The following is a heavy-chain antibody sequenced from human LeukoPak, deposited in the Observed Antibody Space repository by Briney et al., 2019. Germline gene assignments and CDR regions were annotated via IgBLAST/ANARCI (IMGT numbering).Heavy chain of an antibody. CDR1: GFTFGSYG. Sequence: GGSLRLSGAASGFTFGSYGRSWLRQAPGKGLEWVSFITPNADRASYADSVKGRFTISRDNPRNTLYMQMNSLRDEDTAVYYCAIMHGYYDGSGYWVQWGQGTLVTVSS. V-gene: IGHV3-23*01. J-gene: IGHJ1*01. D-gene: IGHD3-22*01. CDR2: ITPNADRA. CDR3: AIMHGYYDGSGYWVQ.